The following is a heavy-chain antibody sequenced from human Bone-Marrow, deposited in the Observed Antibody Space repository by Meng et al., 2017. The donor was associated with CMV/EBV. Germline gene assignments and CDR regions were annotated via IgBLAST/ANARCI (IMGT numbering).Heavy chain of an antibody. J-gene: IGHJ5*02. D-gene: IGHD1-7*01. CDR1: GGPISSSSYY. V-gene: IGHV4-39*07. Sequence: GSLRLSCTVSGGPISSSSYYWGWIRQPPGKGLEWIGSIYYSGSTYYNPSLKSRVTISVDTSKNQFSLKLSAVTAADTAVYYCARGWNYDPGWFDPWGQGTLVTVSS. CDR2: IYYSGST. CDR3: ARGWNYDPGWFDP.